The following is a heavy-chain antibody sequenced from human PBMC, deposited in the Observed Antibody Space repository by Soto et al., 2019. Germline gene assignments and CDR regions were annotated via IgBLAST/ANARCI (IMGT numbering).Heavy chain of an antibody. Sequence: AGGSLRLSCAASGFTVSSKYMSWVRQAPGQGLEWMGWISAYNGNTNYAQKLQGRVTMTTDTSTSTAYMELRSLRSDDTAVYYCARDRVYINWNYAWAYDYWGQGTLVTVSS. CDR3: ARDRVYINWNYAWAYDY. V-gene: IGHV1-18*01. J-gene: IGHJ4*02. D-gene: IGHD1-7*01. CDR2: ISAYNGNT. CDR1: GFTVSSKY.